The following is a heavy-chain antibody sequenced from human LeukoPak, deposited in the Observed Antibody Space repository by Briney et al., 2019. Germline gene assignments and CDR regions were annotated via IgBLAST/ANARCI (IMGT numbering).Heavy chain of an antibody. D-gene: IGHD3-16*01. CDR2: ISGGGGST. V-gene: IGHV3-23*01. Sequence: PGRALSLSCAASGFTFSSYGMSWVRPPPGKGLEWVSTISGGGGSTRYADSVKGRFTVSRDNSKNTLYLQMNSLRPDDTAVYSRWEAFDNIARGAFDFLGPGTLVTVSS. J-gene: IGHJ4*01. CDR3: WEAFDNIARGAFDF. CDR1: GFTFSSYG.